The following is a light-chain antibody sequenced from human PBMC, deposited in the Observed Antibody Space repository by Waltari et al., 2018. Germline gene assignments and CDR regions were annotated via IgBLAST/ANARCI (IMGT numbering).Light chain of an antibody. J-gene: IGKJ1*01. Sequence: ETVLTQSPGTLSLSPGERATLSCRASQSVTSSHLAWYQQKPGQAPRLLIYGASSRATGSPDRFSGSVSGTDFTLTITRLEPEDFAVYYCQQYGNSPRTFGQGTEVEIK. V-gene: IGKV3-20*01. CDR1: QSVTSSH. CDR2: GAS. CDR3: QQYGNSPRT.